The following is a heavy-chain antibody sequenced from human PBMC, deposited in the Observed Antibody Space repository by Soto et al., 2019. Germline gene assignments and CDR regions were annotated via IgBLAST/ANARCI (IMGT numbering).Heavy chain of an antibody. CDR3: AREVGVVVVAASWFDP. Sequence: QVQLVQSGAEVKKPGSSVKVSCKASGGTFSSYAISWVRQAPGQGLEWMGGIIPIFGTANYAQKFQGRVTITADESTSTAYMELSSLRSDDTAVYYCAREVGVVVVAASWFDPWGQGTLVTVSS. V-gene: IGHV1-69*12. CDR2: IIPIFGTA. D-gene: IGHD2-15*01. J-gene: IGHJ5*02. CDR1: GGTFSSYA.